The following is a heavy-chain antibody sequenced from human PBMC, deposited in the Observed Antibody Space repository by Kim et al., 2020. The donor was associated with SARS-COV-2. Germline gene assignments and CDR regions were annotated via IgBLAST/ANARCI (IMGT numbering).Heavy chain of an antibody. CDR1: GFTFSSYG. V-gene: IGHV3-33*06. CDR2: IWYDGSNK. D-gene: IGHD3-10*01. Sequence: GGSLRLSCAASGFTFSSYGMHWVRQAPGKGLEWVAVIWYDGSNKYYADSVKGRFTISRANSKNTLYLQMNSLRAEDTAVYYCAKDLTPWFGELDGLDPWGQGTLVTVSS. CDR3: AKDLTPWFGELDGLDP. J-gene: IGHJ5*02.